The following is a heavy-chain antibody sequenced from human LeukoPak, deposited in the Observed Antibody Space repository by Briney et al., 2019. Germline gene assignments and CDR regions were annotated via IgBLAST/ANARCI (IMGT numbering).Heavy chain of an antibody. J-gene: IGHJ4*02. D-gene: IGHD3-10*01. CDR1: GYTFTSYA. Sequence: ASVKVSCKASGYTFTSYAMHWVRQAPGQGLEWMGWISAYNGNTNYAQKLQGRVTMTTDTSASTAYMELRSLRSDDTAVYYCARGLLTHHRSRGAAGYWGQGTLVTVSS. CDR2: ISAYNGNT. CDR3: ARGLLTHHRSRGAAGY. V-gene: IGHV1-18*01.